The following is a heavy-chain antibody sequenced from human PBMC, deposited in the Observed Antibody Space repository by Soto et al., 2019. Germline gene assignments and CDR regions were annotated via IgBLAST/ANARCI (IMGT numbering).Heavy chain of an antibody. J-gene: IGHJ4*02. CDR2: IIPILGIA. Sequence: ASVKVSCKASGGTFSSYAISWVRQAPGQGLEWMGRIIPILGIANYAQKFQGRVTITADKSTSTAYMELSSLRSEDTAVYYCAREEYYYGSGAFFDYWGQGTLVTVSS. V-gene: IGHV1-69*04. CDR3: AREEYYYGSGAFFDY. D-gene: IGHD3-10*01. CDR1: GGTFSSYA.